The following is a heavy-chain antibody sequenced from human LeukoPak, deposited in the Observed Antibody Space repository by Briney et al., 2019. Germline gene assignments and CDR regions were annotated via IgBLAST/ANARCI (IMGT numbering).Heavy chain of an antibody. CDR2: ISYDGSNK. CDR3: ARENYDILTGYYYGMDV. CDR1: GFTFSSYA. Sequence: GGSLRLSCAASGFTFSSYAMHWVRQAPGKGLEWVAVISYDGSNKYYADSVKGRFTISRDNSKNTLYLQMNSLRAEDTAVYYCARENYDILTGYYYGMDVWGQGTTVTVSS. V-gene: IGHV3-30-3*01. J-gene: IGHJ6*02. D-gene: IGHD3-9*01.